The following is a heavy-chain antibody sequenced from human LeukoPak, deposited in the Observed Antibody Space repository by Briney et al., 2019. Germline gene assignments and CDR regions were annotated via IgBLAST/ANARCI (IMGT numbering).Heavy chain of an antibody. CDR3: TTGYYYDSSGYLYYFDY. CDR1: GFTFSNAW. J-gene: IGHJ4*02. V-gene: IGHV3-15*01. Sequence: GGSLRPSCAASGFTFSNAWMSWVRQAPGKGLDWVGRIKTKTDGGTTDYAAPVKGRFTISRDDSKNTLYLQMNSLKTEDTAVYYCTTGYYYDSSGYLYYFDYWGQGTLVTVSS. CDR2: IKTKTDGGTT. D-gene: IGHD3-22*01.